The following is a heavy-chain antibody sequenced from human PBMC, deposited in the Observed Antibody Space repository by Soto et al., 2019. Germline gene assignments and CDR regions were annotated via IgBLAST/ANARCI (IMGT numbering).Heavy chain of an antibody. CDR3: ARELELYPHLDY. Sequence: PGGSLRLSCAASGFTFSSYGMHWVRQAPGKGLEWVAVIWYDGSNKYYADSVKGRFTISRDNSKNTLYLQMNSLRAEDTAVYYCARELELYPHLDYWGQGTMVTVS. J-gene: IGHJ4*02. CDR1: GFTFSSYG. D-gene: IGHD3-10*01. CDR2: IWYDGSNK. V-gene: IGHV3-33*01.